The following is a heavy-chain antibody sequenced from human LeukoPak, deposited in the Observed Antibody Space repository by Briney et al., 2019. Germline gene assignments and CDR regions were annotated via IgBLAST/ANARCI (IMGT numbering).Heavy chain of an antibody. Sequence: ASVKVSCKASGYTFTSYGISWVRQAPGQGLEWIGWISAYNGNTNYAQKLQGRVTMTTDTSTSTAYMELRSLRSDDTAVYYCARARIVATIESDGMDVWGQGTTVTVSS. J-gene: IGHJ6*02. D-gene: IGHD5-12*01. CDR3: ARARIVATIESDGMDV. CDR1: GYTFTSYG. CDR2: ISAYNGNT. V-gene: IGHV1-18*01.